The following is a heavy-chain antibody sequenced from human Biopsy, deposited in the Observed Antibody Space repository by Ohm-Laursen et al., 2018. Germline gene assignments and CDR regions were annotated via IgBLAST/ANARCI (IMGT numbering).Heavy chain of an antibody. D-gene: IGHD3-9*01. CDR3: ATKLTGYFHH. Sequence: VKVSCNASGGTFTTYAISWVRQAPGQGLEWMGRIIPIVGITHYAQKFRGRVTITADRSMSTAYMELSSLTADDTAVYYCATKLTGYFHHWGQGTLVIVSS. V-gene: IGHV1-69*04. CDR2: IIPIVGIT. J-gene: IGHJ1*01. CDR1: GGTFTTYA.